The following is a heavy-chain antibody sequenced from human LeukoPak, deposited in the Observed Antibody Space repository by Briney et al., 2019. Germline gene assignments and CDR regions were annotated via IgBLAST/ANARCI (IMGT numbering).Heavy chain of an antibody. J-gene: IGHJ4*02. CDR3: ARLPAYCSSTSCYYDY. CDR1: GFTFSGYS. D-gene: IGHD2-2*01. V-gene: IGHV3-21*05. CDR2: ISSSSSYI. Sequence: PGGSLRLSCAASGFTFSGYSMNWVRQAPGKGLEWVSYISSSSSYIYYADSVKGRFTISRDNAKNSLYLQMNSLRAEDTAVYYCARLPAYCSSTSCYYDYWGQGTLVTVSS.